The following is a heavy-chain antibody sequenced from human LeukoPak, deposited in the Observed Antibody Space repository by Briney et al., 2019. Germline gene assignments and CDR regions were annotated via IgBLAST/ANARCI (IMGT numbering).Heavy chain of an antibody. J-gene: IGHJ1*01. CDR3: ARANPSRYCSSTSCPDFQH. CDR1: GGTFSSYA. V-gene: IGHV1-69*05. D-gene: IGHD2-2*01. CDR2: IIPIFGTA. Sequence: SVKVSCKASGGTFSSYAISWVRQAPGQGLEWMGGIIPIFGTANYAQKFQGRVTITTDESTGTAYMELSSLRSEDTAVYYCARANPSRYCSSTSCPDFQHWGQGTLVTVSS.